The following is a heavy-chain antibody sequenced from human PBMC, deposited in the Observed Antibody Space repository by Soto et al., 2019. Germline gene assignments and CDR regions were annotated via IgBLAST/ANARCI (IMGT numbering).Heavy chain of an antibody. D-gene: IGHD2-15*01. CDR3: ATGFYFFQN. J-gene: IGHJ4*02. Sequence: HPGGSLRLSCVASGLTFGGYWMTWVRQAPGKGLEWVATIKQDGSEKYYLDSVKGRFTISRDNPKNSLFLQMNILTADDTAIYFCATGFYFFQNWGQGTLVTVSS. V-gene: IGHV3-7*02. CDR1: GLTFGGYW. CDR2: IKQDGSEK.